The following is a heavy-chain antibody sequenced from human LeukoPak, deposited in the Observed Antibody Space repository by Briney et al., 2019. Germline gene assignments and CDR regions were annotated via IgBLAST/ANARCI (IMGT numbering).Heavy chain of an antibody. Sequence: RVSCKASGYTFTDYYMHWVRQAPGKGLEWVAVIWYDGSNKYYADSVKGRFTISRDNSKNTLYLQMNSLRAEDTAVYYCARDKSGFKDFDYWGQGTLVTVSS. CDR1: GYTFTDYY. V-gene: IGHV3-33*01. D-gene: IGHD3-3*01. CDR2: IWYDGSNK. CDR3: ARDKSGFKDFDY. J-gene: IGHJ4*02.